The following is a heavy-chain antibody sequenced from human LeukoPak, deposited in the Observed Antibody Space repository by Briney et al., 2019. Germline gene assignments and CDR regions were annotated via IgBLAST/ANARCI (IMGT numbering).Heavy chain of an antibody. CDR3: VKDLSYESSGSFFDS. Sequence: PGGSLSLFCTAYGFTFEDYTMQWVRQAPGKTLEWLSLISWDGTTYYRDSVKGRFTISRDNSKDSLYLQMDSLRSEDTAFYYCVKDLSYESSGSFFDSWGQGTLLTVS. J-gene: IGHJ4*02. CDR1: GFTFEDYT. V-gene: IGHV3-43*01. CDR2: ISWDGTT. D-gene: IGHD3-22*01.